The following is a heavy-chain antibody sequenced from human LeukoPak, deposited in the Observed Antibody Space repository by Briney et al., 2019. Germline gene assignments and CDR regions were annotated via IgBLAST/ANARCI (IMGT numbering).Heavy chain of an antibody. CDR1: GYTFTNYG. J-gene: IGHJ4*02. D-gene: IGHD2-21*02. Sequence: ASVKVSCKASGYTFTNYGISWVRQAPGQGLEWMAWISAYNGDTRYAQKFQGRVILTTDTSTTTAYMDLRNLRSDDTAVYYCARDACVSCGGDCCHDQWGQGTLVTVS. V-gene: IGHV1-18*01. CDR2: ISAYNGDT. CDR3: ARDACVSCGGDCCHDQ.